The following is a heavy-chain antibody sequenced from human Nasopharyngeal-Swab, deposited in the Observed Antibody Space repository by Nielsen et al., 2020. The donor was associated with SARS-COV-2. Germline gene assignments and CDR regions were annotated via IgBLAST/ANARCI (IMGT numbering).Heavy chain of an antibody. D-gene: IGHD4-17*01. Sequence: SETLLTCKVSGGSITSRSYYWVWIRQPPGKGLEWIGSIYSTGSVHYNPSLKGRASISVDTSKNQFSLTVISVTAADTALFYCARAMTGVTTGDYLDHWGQGTLVTVSS. CDR1: GGSITSRSYY. J-gene: IGHJ4*02. CDR3: ARAMTGVTTGDYLDH. V-gene: IGHV4-39*01. CDR2: IYSTGSV.